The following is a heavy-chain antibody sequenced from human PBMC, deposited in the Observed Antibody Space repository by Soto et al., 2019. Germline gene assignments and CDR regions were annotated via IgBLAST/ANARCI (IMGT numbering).Heavy chain of an antibody. CDR2: IRHDGSNI. CDR3: VRDGVGATVFFGYRDY. CDR1: GFNFNIYG. Sequence: QVQLVESGGGVVQPGRSLRLSCVVSGFNFNIYGMHWVRQAPGKGPEWVAIIRHDGSNIHYADAVKGRFTISRDNSKDTLYLQMNSLRAEDTAVYYFVRDGVGATVFFGYRDYWGQGTLVTVSS. D-gene: IGHD1-26*01. J-gene: IGHJ4*02. V-gene: IGHV3-33*01.